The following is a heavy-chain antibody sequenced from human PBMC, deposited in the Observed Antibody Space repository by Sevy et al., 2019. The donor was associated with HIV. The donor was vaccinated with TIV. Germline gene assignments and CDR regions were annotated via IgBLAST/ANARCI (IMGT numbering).Heavy chain of an antibody. CDR3: ARVVPAAIASGYYYYYMDV. V-gene: IGHV1-69*13. CDR1: GGTFSSYA. J-gene: IGHJ6*03. Sequence: ASLKVSCKASGGTFSSYAISWVRQAPGQGLEWMGGIIPIFGTANYAQKFQGRVTITADESTSTAYMELSSLRSEDTAVYYCARVVPAAIASGYYYYYMDVWGKGTTVTVSS. CDR2: IIPIFGTA. D-gene: IGHD2-2*01.